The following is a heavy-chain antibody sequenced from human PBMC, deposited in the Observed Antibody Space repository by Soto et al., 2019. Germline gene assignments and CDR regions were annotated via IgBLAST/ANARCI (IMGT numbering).Heavy chain of an antibody. CDR1: GFTFSSYS. CDR3: ARDAPYYYDSSGYRRSEYFQH. V-gene: IGHV3-48*02. Sequence: GGSLRLSCAASGFTFSSYSMNWVRQAPGKGLEWVSYISSSSSTIYYADSVKGRFTISRDNAKNSLYLQMNSLRDEDTAVYYCARDAPYYYDSSGYRRSEYFQHWGQGSLVTVSS. D-gene: IGHD3-22*01. CDR2: ISSSSSTI. J-gene: IGHJ1*01.